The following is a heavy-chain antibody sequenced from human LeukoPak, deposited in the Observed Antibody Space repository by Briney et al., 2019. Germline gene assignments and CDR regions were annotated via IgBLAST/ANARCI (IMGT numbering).Heavy chain of an antibody. CDR1: GFTFSSYG. CDR2: IWYDGSNK. Sequence: GRSLRLSCAASGFTFSSYGMHWVRQAPGKGLEWVAVIWYDGSNKYYADSVKGRFTISRDNSKNTLYLQMNSLRAEDTAVYYCARDSSSWYRYYYYGMDVWGQGTTVTVSS. J-gene: IGHJ6*02. D-gene: IGHD6-13*01. V-gene: IGHV3-33*01. CDR3: ARDSSSWYRYYYYGMDV.